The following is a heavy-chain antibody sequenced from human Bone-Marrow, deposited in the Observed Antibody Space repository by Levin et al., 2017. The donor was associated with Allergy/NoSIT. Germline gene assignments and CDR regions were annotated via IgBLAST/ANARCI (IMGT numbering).Heavy chain of an antibody. Sequence: SCAGSGFTFSSYWMTWVRQAPGKGLEWVASLNEDGSQKYYVDYVEGRFTISRDNAKNSLYLQMNSLRADDAAVYYCARAITTVGGFWGQGTLVTVSS. CDR3: ARAITTVGGF. CDR2: LNEDGSQK. J-gene: IGHJ4*02. D-gene: IGHD3-3*01. CDR1: GFTFSSYW. V-gene: IGHV3-7*04.